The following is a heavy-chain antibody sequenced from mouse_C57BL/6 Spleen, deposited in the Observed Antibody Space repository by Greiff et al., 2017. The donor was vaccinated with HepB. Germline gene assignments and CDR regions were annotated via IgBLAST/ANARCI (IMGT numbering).Heavy chain of an antibody. J-gene: IGHJ3*01. CDR3: ARELIYYGNYSFAY. V-gene: IGHV1-85*01. D-gene: IGHD2-1*01. CDR1: GYTFTSYD. CDR2: IYPRDGST. Sequence: QVQLKQSGPELVKPGASVKLSCKASGYTFTSYDINWVKQRPGQGLEWIGWIYPRDGSTKYNEKFKGKATLTVDTSSSTAYMELHSLTSEDSAVYFCARELIYYGNYSFAYWGQGTLVTVSA.